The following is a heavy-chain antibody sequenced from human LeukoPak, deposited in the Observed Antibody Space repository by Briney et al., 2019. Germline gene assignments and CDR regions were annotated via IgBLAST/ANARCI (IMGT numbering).Heavy chain of an antibody. CDR3: TRGPFLNGNAYNWFDP. CDR1: GYTLTGYY. Sequence: ASVKVSCKASGYTLTGYYIHWVRQAPGQGLEWMGIINPVDGTTSHAQNFQGRVAITRDTSTSTVYLELNNLSSDDTAMYYCTRGPFLNGNAYNWFDPWGQGTLVTVSS. D-gene: IGHD1-20*01. V-gene: IGHV1-46*01. J-gene: IGHJ5*02. CDR2: INPVDGTT.